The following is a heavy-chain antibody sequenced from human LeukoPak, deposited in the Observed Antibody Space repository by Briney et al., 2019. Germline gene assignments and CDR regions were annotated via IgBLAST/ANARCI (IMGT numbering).Heavy chain of an antibody. J-gene: IGHJ4*02. CDR2: ISAYNGNT. D-gene: IGHD3-22*01. CDR1: GYTFSSYG. Sequence: GSLKLSCTPSGYTFSSYGISWVRHAPGQGLEWMGWISAYNGNTNYDQKLQGRVTMTTHTSTSTAYKELRSLRSDDTAVYYCARDAPSLYYDSSGYSPDYWGRGTLVSVFS. CDR3: ARDAPSLYYDSSGYSPDY. V-gene: IGHV1-18*01.